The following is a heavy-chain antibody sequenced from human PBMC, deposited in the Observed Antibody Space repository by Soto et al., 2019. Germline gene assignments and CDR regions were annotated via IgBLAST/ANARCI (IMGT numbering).Heavy chain of an antibody. CDR1: GFTFSNYA. J-gene: IGHJ4*02. V-gene: IGHV3-23*01. CDR2: ISGSGGTT. Sequence: EVQLLESGGGLVQPGRSLRLSCAASGFTFSNYAMSWVRQAPGQGLDWVSAISGSGGTTYYADSVKGRFTISRDNSKNTLFLQRNTLRAQHAAVYYCAKFFVKTGSDSGRRWSFHSWGQGTLVTVSS. CDR3: AKFFVKTGSDSGRRWSFHS. D-gene: IGHD6-25*01.